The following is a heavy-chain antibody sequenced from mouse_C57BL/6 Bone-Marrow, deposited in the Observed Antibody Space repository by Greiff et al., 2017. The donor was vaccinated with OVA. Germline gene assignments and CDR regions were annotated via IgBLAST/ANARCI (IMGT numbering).Heavy chain of an antibody. CDR3: APAYYSNPYAMDY. V-gene: IGHV1-82*01. CDR1: GYAFSSSW. CDR2: IYPGDGDT. J-gene: IGHJ4*01. Sequence: QVQLQQSGPELVEPGASVKISCKASGYAFSSSWMNWVKQRPGKGLEWIGRIYPGDGDTNYNGKFKGKATLTADKSSSTAYMQLSSRTSEDSAVYFCAPAYYSNPYAMDYWGQGTSVTVSS. D-gene: IGHD2-5*01.